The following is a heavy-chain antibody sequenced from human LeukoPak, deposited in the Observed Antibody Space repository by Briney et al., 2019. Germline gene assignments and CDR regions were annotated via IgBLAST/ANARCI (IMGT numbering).Heavy chain of an antibody. CDR1: GGSISSGSYY. CDR2: IYTSGST. D-gene: IGHD1-26*01. Sequence: SQTLSLTCTVSGGSISSGSYYWSWIRQHAGKGLEWIGRIYTSGSTNYNPSLKSRVTISVDTSKNQFSLKLSSVTAADTAVYYCARDPVGAPVAFDIWGQGTMVTVSS. CDR3: ARDPVGAPVAFDI. V-gene: IGHV4-61*02. J-gene: IGHJ3*02.